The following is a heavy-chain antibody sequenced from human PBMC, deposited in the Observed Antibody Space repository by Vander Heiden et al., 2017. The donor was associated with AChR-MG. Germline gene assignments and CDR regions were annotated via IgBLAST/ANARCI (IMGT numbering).Heavy chain of an antibody. D-gene: IGHD2-2*02. CDR2: IYPGDSDT. CDR3: ASREGVVPAAIGFGAFDI. CDR1: GYSFTSYW. J-gene: IGHJ3*02. V-gene: IGHV5-51*03. Sequence: EVQLVQSGAEVKKPGESLKISCKGSGYSFTSYWIGWVRQMPGKGLEWMGIIYPGDSDTRYSPSFQGQVTISADKSISTAYLQWSSLKASDTAMYYCASREGVVPAAIGFGAFDIWGQGTMVTVSS.